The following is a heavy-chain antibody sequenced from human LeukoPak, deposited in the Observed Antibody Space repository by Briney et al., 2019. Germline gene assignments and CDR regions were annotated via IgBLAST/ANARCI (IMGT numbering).Heavy chain of an antibody. Sequence: GRSLRLSCAASGFTFSSYGMHWVRQAPGKGLEWVAVISYDGSNKYYADSMKGRFTISRDNSKNTLYLQMNSLRAEDTAVYYCAKASTTVVTLDAFDIWGQGTMVTVSS. CDR3: AKASTTVVTLDAFDI. CDR2: ISYDGSNK. J-gene: IGHJ3*02. D-gene: IGHD4-23*01. V-gene: IGHV3-30*18. CDR1: GFTFSSYG.